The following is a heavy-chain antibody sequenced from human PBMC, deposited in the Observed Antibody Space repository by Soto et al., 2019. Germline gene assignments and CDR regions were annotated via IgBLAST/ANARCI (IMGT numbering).Heavy chain of an antibody. J-gene: IGHJ5*01. CDR3: ARGVGACFGADCYRWFDS. V-gene: IGHV4-30-4*01. Sequence: QVHLQESGPGVVKPSETLSLTCSVSGDSISSGDHYWSWVRQPPGKALEWIGYVEHIEHTYFNPSLRGRVLISVDTSKNHFSLRLSSVTAADTALYYCARGVGACFGADCYRWFDSWGQGSLVTVSS. CDR2: VEHIEHT. D-gene: IGHD2-21*02. CDR1: GDSISSGDHY.